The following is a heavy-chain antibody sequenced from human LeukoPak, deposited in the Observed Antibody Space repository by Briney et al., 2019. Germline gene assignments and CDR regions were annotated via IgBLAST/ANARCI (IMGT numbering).Heavy chain of an antibody. CDR2: IYHSGRT. Sequence: SETLSLTCTVSGYSISSGYYWDWIRQPPGKGLEWIGSIYHSGRTYYNPSLKSRLTISGDTSKNRFSLKLSSVTAADTAVYYCASSLRWYYYYMDVWGKGTTVTVSS. CDR3: ASSLRWYYYYMDV. D-gene: IGHD4-23*01. V-gene: IGHV4-38-2*02. J-gene: IGHJ6*03. CDR1: GYSISSGYY.